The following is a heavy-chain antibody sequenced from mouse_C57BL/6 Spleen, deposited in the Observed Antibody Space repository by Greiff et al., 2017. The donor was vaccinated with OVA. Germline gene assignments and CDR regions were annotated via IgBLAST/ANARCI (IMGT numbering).Heavy chain of an antibody. Sequence: VQLQQSGPELVKPGASVKISCKASGYSFTGYYMNWVKQSPEKSLEWIGEINPSTGGTTYNQKFKAKATLTVEKSSSTAYMQLKSLTSEDSSVYYCARRELNPFAYWGQGTLVTVSA. V-gene: IGHV1-42*01. CDR1: GYSFTGYY. J-gene: IGHJ3*01. CDR3: ARRELNPFAY. CDR2: INPSTGGT.